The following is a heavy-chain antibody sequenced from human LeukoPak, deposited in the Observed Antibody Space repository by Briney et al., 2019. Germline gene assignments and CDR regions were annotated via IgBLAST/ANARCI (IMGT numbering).Heavy chain of an antibody. CDR1: GFTFSSYA. Sequence: GGSLRLSCAASGFTFSSYAMSWVRQAPGKGLEWVSAISGIGGSTYYADSVKGRFTISRDNSKNTLYLQMNSVRAEDTAVSYCAKEGRLERQGYWGQGTLATVSS. V-gene: IGHV3-23*01. J-gene: IGHJ4*02. CDR3: AKEGRLERQGY. CDR2: ISGIGGST. D-gene: IGHD1-1*01.